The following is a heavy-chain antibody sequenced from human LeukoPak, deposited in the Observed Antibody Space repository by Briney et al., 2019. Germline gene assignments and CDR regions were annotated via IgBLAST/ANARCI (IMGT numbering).Heavy chain of an antibody. J-gene: IGHJ4*02. CDR1: GFTFSDYS. V-gene: IGHV3-21*04. Sequence: PGGSLRLSCAASGFTFSDYSMNWVRQAPGKGREWVASVNTVSSYIYYADSMRGRFTISRDNAKSFLYLQMNSLRVEDTAVYHCVRQAGRAGGQWGQGTLIAVSS. D-gene: IGHD3-10*01. CDR3: VRQAGRAGGQ. CDR2: VNTVSSYI.